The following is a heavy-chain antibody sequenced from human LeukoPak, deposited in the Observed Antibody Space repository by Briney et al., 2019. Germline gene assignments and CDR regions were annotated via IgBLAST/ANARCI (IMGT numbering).Heavy chain of an antibody. CDR2: IHTSGST. D-gene: IGHD6-19*01. CDR1: GGSISNYH. V-gene: IGHV4-4*07. J-gene: IGHJ4*02. CDR3: ARRDISSGWSFDY. Sequence: KPSETLFLTCTVSGGSISNYHWTWIRQPAGKGLEWIGQIHTSGSTNYNPPLKSRVSMSIDTTEDQVSLTIRSVTAADTAFYYCARRDISSGWSFDYWGQGTLVTVSS.